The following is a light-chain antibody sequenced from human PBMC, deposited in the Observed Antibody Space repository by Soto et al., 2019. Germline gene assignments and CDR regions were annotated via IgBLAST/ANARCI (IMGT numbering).Light chain of an antibody. Sequence: QSVLTQPPSVSGAPGQRVTISCTGSSSNIGAGYDVHWYQQLPGTAPKLLIYGNSNRPSGVPDRFSGSKSGTSAPLAITGLQAEDEADYYCQSYDSSLSAWVFGGGTQLTVL. V-gene: IGLV1-40*01. CDR2: GNS. J-gene: IGLJ3*02. CDR1: SSNIGAGYD. CDR3: QSYDSSLSAWV.